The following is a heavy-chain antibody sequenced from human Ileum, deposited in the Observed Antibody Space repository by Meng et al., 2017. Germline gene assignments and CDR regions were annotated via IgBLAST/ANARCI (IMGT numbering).Heavy chain of an antibody. CDR2: TYYMSKWYS. CDR3: ASGSGSLDY. V-gene: IGHV6-1*01. CDR1: GGSFSSNIAA. J-gene: IGHJ4*02. Sequence: QVRVRQLATVPVNPPLPLSPPLALSGGSFSSNIAAWNWSRQSPLRGLEWLGRTYYMSKWYSEYAVSVKSRISITPDTSKNQFSLQMNSVTPEDTAVYYCASGSGSLDYWGPRTLVTVSS. D-gene: IGHD3-3*01.